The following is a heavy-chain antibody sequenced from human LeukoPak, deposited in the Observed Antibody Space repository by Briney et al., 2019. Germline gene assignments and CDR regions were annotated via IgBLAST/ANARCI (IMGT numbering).Heavy chain of an antibody. V-gene: IGHV4-61*02. CDR3: ARGWIVGALISFDY. CDR2: IYTSGST. D-gene: IGHD1-26*01. CDR1: GGSISSGSYY. J-gene: IGHJ4*02. Sequence: PSRTLSLTCTVSGGSISSGSYYWSWIRQPAGKGLEWIGRIYTSGSTNYNPSLKSRVTISVDTSKNQFSLKLSSVTAADTAVYYCARGWIVGALISFDYWGQGTLVTVSS.